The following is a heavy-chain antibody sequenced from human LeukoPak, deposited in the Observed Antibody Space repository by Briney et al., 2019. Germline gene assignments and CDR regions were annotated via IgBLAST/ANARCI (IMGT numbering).Heavy chain of an antibody. CDR2: IDWDDDK. D-gene: IGHD6-19*01. Sequence: SGPSLVKPTHPLTLTFTFSGFSLRTRGMCVSWIRQPPGKALEWLARIDWDDDKYYSTSLKTRLTISKDTSKNQVVLTMTNMDPVDTAMYYCARTRASTGWYFDYWGQGTLVTVSS. CDR3: ARTRASTGWYFDY. V-gene: IGHV2-70*11. CDR1: GFSLRTRGMC. J-gene: IGHJ4*02.